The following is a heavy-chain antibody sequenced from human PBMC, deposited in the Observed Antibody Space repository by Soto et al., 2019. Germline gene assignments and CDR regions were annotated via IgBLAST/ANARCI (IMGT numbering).Heavy chain of an antibody. CDR2: ISYDGSNK. J-gene: IGHJ2*01. D-gene: IGHD1-1*01. Sequence: QVQLVESGGGVVQPGRSLRLSCAASGFTFSSYGMHWVRQAPGKGLEWVAVISYDGSNKYYADSVKGRFTISRDNSKNTLYLQMNSLRAEDKAVYYCAKGIKDDLEMSYWYFDLWGRGTLVTVSS. CDR3: AKGIKDDLEMSYWYFDL. CDR1: GFTFSSYG. V-gene: IGHV3-30*18.